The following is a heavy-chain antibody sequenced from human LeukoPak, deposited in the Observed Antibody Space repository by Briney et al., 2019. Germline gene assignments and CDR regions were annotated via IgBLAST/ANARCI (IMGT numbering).Heavy chain of an antibody. V-gene: IGHV4-31*03. Sequence: SETLSLTCSVSGGSISSGGYYWSWIRQHPGKGLEWIGHTYFSGSTYYNPSLKSRVTISVDTSKNQFSLKLSSVTAADTAVYYCARVYSSGWYRVDYWGQGTLVTVSS. D-gene: IGHD6-19*01. CDR2: TYFSGST. CDR1: GGSISSGGYY. J-gene: IGHJ4*02. CDR3: ARVYSSGWYRVDY.